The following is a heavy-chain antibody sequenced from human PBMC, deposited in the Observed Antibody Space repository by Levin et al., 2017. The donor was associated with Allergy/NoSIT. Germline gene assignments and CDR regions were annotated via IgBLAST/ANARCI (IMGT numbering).Heavy chain of an antibody. D-gene: IGHD3-9*01. CDR2: IYTSGIT. V-gene: IGHV4-61*02. CDR1: GGSISSGSYY. J-gene: IGHJ6*03. CDR3: ARDDDILTDYYYMDV. Sequence: SQTLSLTCTVSGGSISSGSYYWSWIRQPAGKGLEWIGRIYTSGITNYNPSLKSRVTISVDTPKNQFSLKLSSVTAADTAVYYCARDDDILTDYYYMDVWGKGTTVTVSS.